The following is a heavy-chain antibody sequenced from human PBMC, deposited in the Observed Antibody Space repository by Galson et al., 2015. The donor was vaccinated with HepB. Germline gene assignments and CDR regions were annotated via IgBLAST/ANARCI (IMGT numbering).Heavy chain of an antibody. CDR3: ARGGVVGGTDY. V-gene: IGHV3-23*01. D-gene: IGHD6-19*01. J-gene: IGHJ4*02. CDR1: GFTSSRYV. Sequence: SLRLSCAASGFTSSRYVISWVRQAPGKGLEWVSAISGSGGSTYYADSVKGRFTISRDNSKSTLYLQMNSLRVDDAAIYYCARGGVVGGTDYWGQGTLVTVSS. CDR2: ISGSGGST.